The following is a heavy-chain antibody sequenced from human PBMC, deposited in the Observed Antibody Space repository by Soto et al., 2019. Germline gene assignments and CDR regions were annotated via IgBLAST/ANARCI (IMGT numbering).Heavy chain of an antibody. CDR2: IIPILGIA. D-gene: IGHD3-16*01. J-gene: IGHJ6*02. V-gene: IGHV1-69*02. Sequence: QVQLVQSGAEVKKPGSSVKVSCKASGGTFSSYTISWVRQAPGQGLEWMGRIIPILGIANYAQKFRGRVTITADKSTSTAYMELSSLRSEDTAVYYCARTGGANGYYGMDVWGQGTTVTVSS. CDR3: ARTGGANGYYGMDV. CDR1: GGTFSSYT.